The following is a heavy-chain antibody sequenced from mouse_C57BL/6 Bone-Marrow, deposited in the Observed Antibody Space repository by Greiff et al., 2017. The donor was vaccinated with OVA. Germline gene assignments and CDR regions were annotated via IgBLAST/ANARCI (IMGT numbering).Heavy chain of an antibody. D-gene: IGHD2-4*01. Sequence: VQLQQSGAELARPGASVKLSCKASGYTFTSYGISWVKQRTGQGLEWIGEIYPRSGNTYYNEKFKGKATLTADKSSSTAYMELRSLTSEDSAVYFCASSAYLPRYDYDGVDYWGQGTTLPVSS. CDR2: IYPRSGNT. CDR1: GYTFTSYG. V-gene: IGHV1-81*01. CDR3: ASSAYLPRYDYDGVDY. J-gene: IGHJ2*01.